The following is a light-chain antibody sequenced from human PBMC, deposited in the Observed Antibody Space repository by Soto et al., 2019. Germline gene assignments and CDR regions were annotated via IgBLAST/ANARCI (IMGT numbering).Light chain of an antibody. V-gene: IGKV1D-13*01. Sequence: ATQLTQSPSSLRASVGDRVTITCRASQGISSSLAWYQQKPGKAPKLLIYDASSLESGVPSRFSGSGSGTDFTLTISILQPEDFATYYCQHATNYPRTFAGGTKVDIK. CDR2: DAS. CDR3: QHATNYPRT. J-gene: IGKJ4*01. CDR1: QGISSS.